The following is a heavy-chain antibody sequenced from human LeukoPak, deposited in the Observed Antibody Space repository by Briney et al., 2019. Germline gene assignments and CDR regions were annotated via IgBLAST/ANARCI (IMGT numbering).Heavy chain of an antibody. Sequence: GGSLRLSCAASGFTFSSYGMHWVRQAPGKGLEWVAVIWYDGSNKYYADSVKGRFTISRDNSKNTLYLQMNSLRAEDTAVYYCARDYLQLERRPRPWSDPWGQGTLVTVSS. J-gene: IGHJ5*02. CDR3: ARDYLQLERRPRPWSDP. CDR2: IWYDGSNK. CDR1: GFTFSSYG. V-gene: IGHV3-33*01. D-gene: IGHD1-1*01.